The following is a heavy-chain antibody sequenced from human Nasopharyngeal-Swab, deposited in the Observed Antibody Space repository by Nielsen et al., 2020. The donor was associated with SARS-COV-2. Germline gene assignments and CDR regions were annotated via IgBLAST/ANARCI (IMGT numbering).Heavy chain of an antibody. CDR1: GFTFSDYY. J-gene: IGHJ2*01. CDR2: ISSSGSTI. Sequence: GESLKISCAASGFTFSDYYMSWIRQAPGKGLEWVSYISSSGSTIYYADSVKGRFTISRDNAKNSLYLQMNSLRAEDTAVYYCAKESYYDILTVDWYFDLWGRGTLVTVSS. V-gene: IGHV3-11*04. D-gene: IGHD3-9*01. CDR3: AKESYYDILTVDWYFDL.